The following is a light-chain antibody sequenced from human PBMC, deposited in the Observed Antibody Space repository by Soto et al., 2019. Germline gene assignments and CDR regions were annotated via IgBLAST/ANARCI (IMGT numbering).Light chain of an antibody. CDR3: SSCTSSSTLLYV. CDR1: SSDVGYYNY. V-gene: IGLV2-14*01. J-gene: IGLJ1*01. Sequence: QSVLTQPASVSGSPGQSITTSCTGTSSDVGYYNYVSWYRQHPGKAPRLMIYEVNNRPSGVSNRFSGSKSGNTASLTISGLQAEDEADYYCSSCTSSSTLLYVFGTGTKVTVL. CDR2: EVN.